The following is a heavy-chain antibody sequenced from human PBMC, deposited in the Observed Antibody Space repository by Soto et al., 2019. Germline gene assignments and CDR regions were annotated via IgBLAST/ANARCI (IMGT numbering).Heavy chain of an antibody. CDR3: GRCTGTGCQLGADF. CDR2: ISFDGNNN. Sequence: QVQLVESGGGVVQPGRSLRLSCAASGFTFSNYALHWVRQAPGRGLEWVALISFDGNNNYYANSVKGRFTISRDNSKNHLYLRMNSVRAEDTAVYYWGRCTGTGCQLGADFWGQGTLVIVSS. J-gene: IGHJ4*02. CDR1: GFTFSNYA. V-gene: IGHV3-30-3*01. D-gene: IGHD2-2*01.